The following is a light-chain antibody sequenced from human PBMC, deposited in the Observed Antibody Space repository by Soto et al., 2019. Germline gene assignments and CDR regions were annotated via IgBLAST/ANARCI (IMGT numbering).Light chain of an antibody. Sequence: TQSPALLSVSPGETATLSCKASQPIANKLAWYQQSPGQTPRLLIYGASTRASGVPDRFSGSGSGTDFTLTITRPQAEDFATYYCQQFYDWPPNTFGQGTKVDNK. J-gene: IGKJ2*01. CDR3: QQFYDWPPNT. CDR1: QPIANK. CDR2: GAS. V-gene: IGKV3D-15*01.